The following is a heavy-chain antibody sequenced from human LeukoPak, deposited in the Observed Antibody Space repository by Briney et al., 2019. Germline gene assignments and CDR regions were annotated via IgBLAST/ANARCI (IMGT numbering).Heavy chain of an antibody. CDR1: GFTFSSYG. Sequence: PGGSLRLSCAASGFTFSSYGMHWVRQAPGKGLEWVAVISYDGSNKYYADSVKGRFTISRENAKNSLYLQMNSLRAGDTAVYYCARATGYSSGWHYFDYWGQGTLVTVSS. CDR3: ARATGYSSGWHYFDY. J-gene: IGHJ4*02. V-gene: IGHV3-30*03. D-gene: IGHD6-19*01. CDR2: ISYDGSNK.